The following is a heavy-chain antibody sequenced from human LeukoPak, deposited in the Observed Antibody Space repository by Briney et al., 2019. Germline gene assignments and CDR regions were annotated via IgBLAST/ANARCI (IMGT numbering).Heavy chain of an antibody. CDR2: IYYSGST. CDR3: ARDYRGYSYGYGAFDI. V-gene: IGHV4-39*07. Sequence: SETLSLTCTVSGGSISSSSYYWGWIRQPPGKGLEWIGSIYYSGSTYYNPSLKSRVTISVDTSKNQFSLKLSSATAADTAVYYCARDYRGYSYGYGAFDIWGQGTMVTVSS. J-gene: IGHJ3*02. CDR1: GGSISSSSYY. D-gene: IGHD5-18*01.